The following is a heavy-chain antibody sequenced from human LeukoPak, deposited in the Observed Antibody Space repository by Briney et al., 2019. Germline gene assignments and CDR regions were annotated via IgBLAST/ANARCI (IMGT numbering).Heavy chain of an antibody. CDR1: GGSFSGYY. CDR2: INHSGST. Sequence: SETLSLTCAVYGGSFSGYYWSWIRQPPGKGLGWIGEINHSGSTNYNPSLKSRVTISVDTSKNQFSLKLSSVTAADTAVYYCARMDVWGQGTTVTVSS. J-gene: IGHJ6*02. CDR3: ARMDV. V-gene: IGHV4-34*01.